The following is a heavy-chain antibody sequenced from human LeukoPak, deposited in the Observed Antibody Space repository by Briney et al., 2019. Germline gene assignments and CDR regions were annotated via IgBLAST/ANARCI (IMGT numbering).Heavy chain of an antibody. CDR3: AKDWRRYCSSTTCYIFDY. J-gene: IGHJ4*02. Sequence: GGSLRLSCAASRFTFSSYGMHWVRQAPGKGLEWVAFVPYDETNKYYADSVKGRFTISRDNSKNTLYLQMNSLRAEDTAVYYCAKDWRRYCSSTTCYIFDYWGQGTLVTVSS. CDR2: VPYDETNK. CDR1: RFTFSSYG. V-gene: IGHV3-30*02. D-gene: IGHD2-2*02.